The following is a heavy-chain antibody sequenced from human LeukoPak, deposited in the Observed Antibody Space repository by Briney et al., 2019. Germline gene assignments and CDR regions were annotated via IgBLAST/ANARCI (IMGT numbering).Heavy chain of an antibody. J-gene: IGHJ4*02. CDR1: GGSISGTNW. CDR2: ISLAGQT. CDR3: RESGPFWPFGY. D-gene: IGHD1-26*01. Sequence: PTGTLSLTCGVSGGSISGTNWWSWVRQPPGQGLEWIGEISLAGQTNYNPSLNGRVTMSLDKSSNQLSLHLTSVTAADTATYCSRESGPFWPFGYWGQGTLVLVSS. V-gene: IGHV4-4*02.